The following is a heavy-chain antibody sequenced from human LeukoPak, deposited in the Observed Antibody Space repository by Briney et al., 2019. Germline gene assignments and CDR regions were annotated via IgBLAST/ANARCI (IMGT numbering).Heavy chain of an antibody. Sequence: GGSLRLSCPASGFTFRNAWMSWVRQAPGKGLEWVGRIKSNTDGGTTDYAAPVKGRFTISRDDSANTLYLQMNSLNTEDTAVYYCARQGPPYYYERIHFDIWGQGTMVTVSS. CDR1: GFTFRNAW. V-gene: IGHV3-15*01. J-gene: IGHJ3*02. D-gene: IGHD3-22*01. CDR2: IKSNTDGGTT. CDR3: ARQGPPYYYERIHFDI.